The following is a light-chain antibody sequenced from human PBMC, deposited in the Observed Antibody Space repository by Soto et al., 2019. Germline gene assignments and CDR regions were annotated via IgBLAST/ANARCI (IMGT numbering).Light chain of an antibody. CDR1: SSDVGGYNY. CDR3: SSYTSSSTFYV. V-gene: IGLV2-14*01. J-gene: IGLJ2*01. Sequence: QSVLTQPASVSGSPGQSITISCTGTSSDVGGYNYVSWYQQHPGKAPKLMIYEVISRPSGVSNRFSGSKSDNTASLTISGLQAEDEADYYCSSYTSSSTFYVFGGGTKLTVL. CDR2: EVI.